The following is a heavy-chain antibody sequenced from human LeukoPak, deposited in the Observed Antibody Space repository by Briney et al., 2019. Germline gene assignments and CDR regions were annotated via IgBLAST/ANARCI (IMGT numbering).Heavy chain of an antibody. V-gene: IGHV1-69*13. CDR1: GGTFSSYA. D-gene: IGHD2-2*01. CDR3: ARRAREWVVPAATEEDWFDP. J-gene: IGHJ5*02. CDR2: IIPIFGTA. Sequence: ASVKVSCKASGGTFSSYAISWVRQAPGQGLEWMGGIIPIFGTANYAQKFQGGVTITADESTSTAYMELSSLRSEDTAVYYCARRAREWVVPAATEEDWFDPWGQGTLVTVSP.